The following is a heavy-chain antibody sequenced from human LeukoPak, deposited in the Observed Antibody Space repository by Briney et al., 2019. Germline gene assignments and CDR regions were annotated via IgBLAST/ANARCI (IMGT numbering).Heavy chain of an antibody. J-gene: IGHJ4*02. CDR1: GYSFTGYW. V-gene: IGHV5-51*01. D-gene: IGHD2-2*01. Sequence: GESLKISCKGSGYSFTGYWIGWVRQMPGKGLEWMGIIYPGDSDTRYSPSFQGQVTISADKSISTAYLQWSSLKASDTAMYYCARHRDCSSTSCYLDYWGQGTLVTVSS. CDR3: ARHRDCSSTSCYLDY. CDR2: IYPGDSDT.